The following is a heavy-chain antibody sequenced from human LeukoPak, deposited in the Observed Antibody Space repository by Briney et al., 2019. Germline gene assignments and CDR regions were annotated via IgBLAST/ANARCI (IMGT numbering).Heavy chain of an antibody. J-gene: IGHJ5*02. Sequence: SPTPAFSTSGPTLVTTSMKCARHQPGEGLEWVKSISISTRYISHPDTVKGRFTISRDNAKNSLYLQMNSLRAEDTAVYYCARDLRPRPQISITMIVVVTDWFDPWGQGTLVTVSS. V-gene: IGHV3-21*01. CDR1: GPTLVTTS. CDR3: ARDLRPRPQISITMIVVVTDWFDP. D-gene: IGHD3-22*01. CDR2: ISISTRYI.